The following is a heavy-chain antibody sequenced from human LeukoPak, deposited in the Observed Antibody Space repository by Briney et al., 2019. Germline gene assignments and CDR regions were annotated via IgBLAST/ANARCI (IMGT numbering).Heavy chain of an antibody. CDR1: GGTFSSYA. D-gene: IGHD2-2*01. J-gene: IGHJ6*03. V-gene: IGHV1-69*13. CDR3: ARRSVKYQLLSPVIYYYYMDV. Sequence: GASVKVSCKASGGTFSSYAISWVRQAPGQGLEWMGGIIPIFGTANYAQKFQGRVTITADESTSTAYMELSSLRSEDTAVYYCARRSVKYQLLSPVIYYYYMDVWGKGTTVTVSS. CDR2: IIPIFGTA.